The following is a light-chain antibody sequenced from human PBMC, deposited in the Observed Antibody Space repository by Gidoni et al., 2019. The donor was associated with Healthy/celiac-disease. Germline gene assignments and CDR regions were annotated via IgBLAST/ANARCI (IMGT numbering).Light chain of an antibody. Sequence: DILLTQSPGTLSLSPGDRATLSCRASQSVSSSYFACYQQTPGQAPRLLIDGSSSGATGIPDRCSGSGSGTDFTPTISRLEPEYVAVYYCQQYGSPLTFGGXTKVEIK. CDR1: QSVSSSY. CDR3: QQYGSPLT. V-gene: IGKV3-20*01. CDR2: GSS. J-gene: IGKJ4*02.